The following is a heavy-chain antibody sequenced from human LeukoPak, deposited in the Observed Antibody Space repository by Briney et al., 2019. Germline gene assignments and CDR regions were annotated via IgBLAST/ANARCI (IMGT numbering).Heavy chain of an antibody. CDR3: ARDSTTLDY. D-gene: IGHD1-1*01. V-gene: IGHV1-8*01. CDR1: GYTFTSYD. CDR2: MNPNSGNT. J-gene: IGHJ4*02. Sequence: GASVKVSCKASGYTFTSYDINWVRQATGQGLEWMGWMNPNSGNTGYAQKLQGRVTVTTDTSTSTAYMELRSLRSDDTAVYYCARDSTTLDYWGQGTLVTVSS.